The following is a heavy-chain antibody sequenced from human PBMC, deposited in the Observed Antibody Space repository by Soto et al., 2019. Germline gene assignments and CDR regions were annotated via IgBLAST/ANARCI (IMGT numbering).Heavy chain of an antibody. D-gene: IGHD4-17*01. CDR2: IKPDGSET. CDR1: GFTFHDYW. Sequence: ESGGGLVQPGGSLRLSCVASGFTFHDYWMTWVRQAPGKGPEWVANIKPDGSETYSLGSLRGRLSVSRDNAKKSLYLQMNSLRAEDTAVYYCARGDFGDYVIRGFGYWGQGALVTVSS. V-gene: IGHV3-7*03. J-gene: IGHJ4*02. CDR3: ARGDFGDYVIRGFGY.